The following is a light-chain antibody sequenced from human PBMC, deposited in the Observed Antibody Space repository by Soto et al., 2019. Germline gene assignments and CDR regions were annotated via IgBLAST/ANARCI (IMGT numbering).Light chain of an antibody. CDR1: QSLLHSNGYNY. CDR2: LGS. Sequence: DIVMTQSPLSLPVTPGEPASISCRSSQSLLHSNGYNYLDWYLQKPGQSPQLLIYLGSNRASGVPARFSGSGSGTDVTLKNSRVDAGEVRVYYCMQSLQTPTFGGGTKVEIK. J-gene: IGKJ4*01. CDR3: MQSLQTPT. V-gene: IGKV2-28*01.